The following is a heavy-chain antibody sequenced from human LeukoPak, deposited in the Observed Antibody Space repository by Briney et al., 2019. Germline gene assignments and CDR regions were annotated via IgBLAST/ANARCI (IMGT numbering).Heavy chain of an antibody. CDR3: AKTSLSDPSGHYYYMDV. J-gene: IGHJ6*03. D-gene: IGHD3-3*01. Sequence: GGSLRLSCAASGFLVNANHMNWVRQAPGKGLEWVSIIYSSDYMYYADSVKGRFTISRDNSQNTVSLQLNNLRIEDTALYYCAKTSLSDPSGHYYYMDVWGKGTTVTVSS. CDR1: GFLVNANH. V-gene: IGHV3-66*01. CDR2: IYSSDYM.